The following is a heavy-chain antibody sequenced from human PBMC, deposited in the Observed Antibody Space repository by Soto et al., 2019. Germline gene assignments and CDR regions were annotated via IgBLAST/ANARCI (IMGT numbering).Heavy chain of an antibody. CDR3: ARDAWGSGSPTPPYYDYGMDV. CDR2: IYYSGNT. D-gene: IGHD3-10*01. CDR1: GGSVSSGDYY. V-gene: IGHV4-61*08. J-gene: IGHJ6*02. Sequence: QVQLQESGPGLVKPSETLSLTCTVSGGSVSSGDYYWSWIRQPPGKGLEWIGYIYYSGNTNYNPSLKSRVTLLVDTSKNHFSLKLSSVTAADTAVYYCARDAWGSGSPTPPYYDYGMDVWGQGTTVTVSS.